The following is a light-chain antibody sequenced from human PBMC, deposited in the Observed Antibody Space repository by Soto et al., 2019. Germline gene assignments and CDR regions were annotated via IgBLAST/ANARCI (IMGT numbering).Light chain of an antibody. J-gene: IGLJ1*01. CDR3: SSYTSTTARV. CDR1: SGDVGGYNY. Sequence: QSALSQAASVSGCPGQSITIPCTGSSGDVGGYNYVTWYQHNPGEDPKIMIYDISNRTAGVSNHLSGSKSGNSATLTISGLQAEDEADYYCSSYTSTTARVFGTGTKVT. CDR2: DIS. V-gene: IGLV2-14*01.